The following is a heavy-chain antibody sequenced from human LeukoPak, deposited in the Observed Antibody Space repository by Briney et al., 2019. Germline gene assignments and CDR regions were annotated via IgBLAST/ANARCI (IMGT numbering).Heavy chain of an antibody. CDR3: ARDLFSDVSNDC. CDR2: IHYSGST. CDR1: GGSISGYY. D-gene: IGHD2-21*01. Sequence: SETLSLTCTVSGGSISGYYWSWIRQPPGKGLEWIGYIHYSGSTNYNPSLKSRVTISVDTSKNQFSLKLSSVTAADTAVYYCARDLFSDVSNDCWGQGTLVTVSS. J-gene: IGHJ4*02. V-gene: IGHV4-59*01.